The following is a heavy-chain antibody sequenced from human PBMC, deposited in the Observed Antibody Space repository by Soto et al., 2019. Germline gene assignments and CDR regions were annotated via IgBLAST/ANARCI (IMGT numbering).Heavy chain of an antibody. CDR3: ARDDEGGSDCDLGY. J-gene: IGHJ4*02. V-gene: IGHV3-30-3*01. CDR2: ILSDRSNK. D-gene: IGHD1-26*01. CDR1: GFTLSSHA. Sequence: GGSLRLSCAVSGFTLSSHAMHWVRQAPGKGLEWVALILSDRSNKYYADTVKGRFTTSRDNSKNKMYLQMNSLSVEDTAVYYCARDDEGGSDCDLGYWGQGT.